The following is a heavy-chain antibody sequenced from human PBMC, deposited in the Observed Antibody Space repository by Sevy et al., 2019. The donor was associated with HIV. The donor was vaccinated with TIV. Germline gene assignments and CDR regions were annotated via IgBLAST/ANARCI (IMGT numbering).Heavy chain of an antibody. D-gene: IGHD3-16*01. Sequence: ASVKVSCKASGYTFSNYGISWVRQAPGQGLEWMGWISPFNNKTNYAQKFQGRVSLTSDTSATTAYMEVTSLRSDDTGVYYWAGDRVDDWGEGGFDPWGQGTLVTVSS. CDR1: GYTFSNYG. J-gene: IGHJ5*02. V-gene: IGHV1-18*01. CDR2: ISPFNNKT. CDR3: AGDRVDDWGEGGFDP.